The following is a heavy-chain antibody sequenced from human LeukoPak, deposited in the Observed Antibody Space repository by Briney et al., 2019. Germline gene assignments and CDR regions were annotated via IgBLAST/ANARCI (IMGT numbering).Heavy chain of an antibody. V-gene: IGHV3-23*01. CDR2: ISGSGGST. CDR1: GFTFSSYA. J-gene: IGHJ4*02. CDR3: ARSRWLQSGAPFDY. D-gene: IGHD5-24*01. Sequence: PGGSLRLSCAASGFTFSSYAMSWVRQAPGKGLEWVSAISGSGGSTYYADSVKGRFTISRDNSKNTLYLQMNSLRAEDTAVYYCARSRWLQSGAPFDYWGQGTLVTVSS.